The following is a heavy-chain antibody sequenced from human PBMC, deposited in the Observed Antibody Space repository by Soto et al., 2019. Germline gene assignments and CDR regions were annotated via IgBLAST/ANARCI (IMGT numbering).Heavy chain of an antibody. Sequence: GGSLRLSCAASGFTFSSYAMHWVRQAPGKGLEWVAVISYDGSNKYYADSVKGRFTISRDNSKNTLYLQMNSLRAEDTAVYYCARLGPPDGYNSAEYFQHWGQGTLVTVSS. D-gene: IGHD1-1*01. CDR3: ARLGPPDGYNSAEYFQH. CDR2: ISYDGSNK. CDR1: GFTFSSYA. J-gene: IGHJ1*01. V-gene: IGHV3-30-3*01.